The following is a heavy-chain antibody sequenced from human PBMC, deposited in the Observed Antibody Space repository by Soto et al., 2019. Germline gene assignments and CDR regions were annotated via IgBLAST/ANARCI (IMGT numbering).Heavy chain of an antibody. CDR3: ARGDLYCSSTSCYIDAFDI. V-gene: IGHV1-18*01. CDR2: ISAYNGNT. Sequence: ASVKVSCKASGYTFTSYGISWVRQAPGQGLEWMGWISAYNGNTNYAQKLQGRVTMTTDTSTSTAYMELRSLRSDDTAVYYCARGDLYCSSTSCYIDAFDIWGQGTMVTVSS. D-gene: IGHD2-2*02. J-gene: IGHJ3*02. CDR1: GYTFTSYG.